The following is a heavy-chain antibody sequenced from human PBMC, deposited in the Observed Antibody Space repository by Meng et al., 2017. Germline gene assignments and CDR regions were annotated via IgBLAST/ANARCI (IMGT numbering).Heavy chain of an antibody. J-gene: IGHJ3*02. CDR1: GFTFSNAW. CDR3: ATSSDAFEI. V-gene: IGHV3-53*04. Sequence: VGPGGGLVKPGGSLRLSCAASGFTFSNAWMSWVRQAPGKGLEWVSVIYSGGNTYYADSVKGRFTISRHNSKNTLYLQMNSLTVEDTAVYYCATSSDAFEIWGQGTMVTVSS. D-gene: IGHD6-6*01. CDR2: IYSGGNT.